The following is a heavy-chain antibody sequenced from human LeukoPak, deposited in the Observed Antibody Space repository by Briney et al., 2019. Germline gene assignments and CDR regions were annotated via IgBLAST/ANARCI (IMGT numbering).Heavy chain of an antibody. J-gene: IGHJ4*02. Sequence: GRSLRLSCAASGFTFSSYGMHWVRQAPGKGLEWVAVIWYDGSNKYYADSVKGRFTISRDNSKNTLYLQMNSLRAEDTAVYYCAGGGSTSSNPFCWGQGTLVTVSS. CDR2: IWYDGSNK. CDR1: GFTFSSYG. D-gene: IGHD2-2*01. V-gene: IGHV3-33*01. CDR3: AGGGSTSSNPFC.